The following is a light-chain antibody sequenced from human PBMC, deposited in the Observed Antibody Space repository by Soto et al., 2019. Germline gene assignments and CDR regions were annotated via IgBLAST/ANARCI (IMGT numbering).Light chain of an antibody. CDR3: QQRYTNIQERT. CDR1: QILSSH. CDR2: ASS. J-gene: IGKJ4*01. Sequence: DIQMTQSPSSLYASVGDRVTITCRACQILSSHLNWYQQKPGKAPKLLIYASSSLQSGVPSRFSGSRTGTEFTLTISSLQAEYGETYNCQQRYTNIQERTSGGGTRVAI. V-gene: IGKV1-39*01.